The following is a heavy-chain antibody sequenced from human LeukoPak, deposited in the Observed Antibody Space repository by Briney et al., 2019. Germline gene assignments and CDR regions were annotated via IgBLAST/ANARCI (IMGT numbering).Heavy chain of an antibody. CDR2: IIPILDVA. Sequence: SVKVSCKASGSTFSNYGITWVRQAPGQGLEWMGRIIPILDVALYAQKFQGRVTITADKSTSTAYMELSTPRPEDTAVYYCARDQGVTDPPPYGLDVWGQGTTVTVSS. D-gene: IGHD2-21*02. CDR3: ARDQGVTDPPPYGLDV. J-gene: IGHJ6*02. CDR1: GSTFSNYG. V-gene: IGHV1-69*04.